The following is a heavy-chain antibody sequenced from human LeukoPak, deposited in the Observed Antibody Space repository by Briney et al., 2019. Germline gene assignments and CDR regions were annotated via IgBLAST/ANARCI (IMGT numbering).Heavy chain of an antibody. CDR2: ISSSGDST. V-gene: IGHV3-23*01. CDR3: AKDQGSSSGWYSRDGFAL. J-gene: IGHJ3*01. CDR1: GLTFSSYA. Sequence: GSLRLSCAGSGLTFSSYAMSWVRQAPGKGLEWVSGISSSGDSTFYADSVKGRFTISRDNSKNTLYLQMNSLRAEDTAVYYCAKDQGSSSGWYSRDGFALWGRGTMVTVSS. D-gene: IGHD6-19*01.